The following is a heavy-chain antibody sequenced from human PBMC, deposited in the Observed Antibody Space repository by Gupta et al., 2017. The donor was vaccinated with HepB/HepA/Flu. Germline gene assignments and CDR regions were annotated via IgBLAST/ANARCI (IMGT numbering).Heavy chain of an antibody. CDR2: IFHSGST. Sequence: QLQLEESGPGVVKPSETLSLTCTVSGGSIHHNYYFWGWIRQPPGKGLEWIGSIFHSGSTYYKSSLKSRISMSVDSSKNQFSLMLSSVTAADTAVYYCAGQYTGPDYFDYCGLGTLVTVSS. J-gene: IGHJ4*02. CDR3: AGQYTGPDYFDY. D-gene: IGHD1-26*01. CDR1: GGSIHHNYYF. V-gene: IGHV4-39*01.